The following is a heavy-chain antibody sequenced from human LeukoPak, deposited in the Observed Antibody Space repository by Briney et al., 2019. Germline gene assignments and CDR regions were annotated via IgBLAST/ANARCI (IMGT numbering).Heavy chain of an antibody. CDR3: ARLGEDSYGYQTDFDY. Sequence: GGSLRLSCAVSGFTFSSYAMSWVRQAPGKGLEWVSAISGSGGNTHYADSVKGRFTISRDNSKNTLFLQMNSLRPEDTAVYYCARLGEDSYGYQTDFDYWGQGTLVTVSS. CDR2: ISGSGGNT. CDR1: GFTFSSYA. J-gene: IGHJ4*02. D-gene: IGHD5-18*01. V-gene: IGHV3-23*01.